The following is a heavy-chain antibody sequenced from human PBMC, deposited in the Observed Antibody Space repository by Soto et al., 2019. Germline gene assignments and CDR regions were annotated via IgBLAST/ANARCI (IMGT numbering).Heavy chain of an antibody. CDR3: ASKGVPAATGYYYYGMDV. J-gene: IGHJ6*02. CDR1: GGTFSSYA. Sequence: SVKVSCKASGGTFSSYAISWVRQAPGQGLEWMGGIIPIFGTANYAQKFQGRVTITADESTSTAYMELSSLRSEDTAVYYCASKGVPAATGYYYYGMDVWGQGTTVTVSS. V-gene: IGHV1-69*13. D-gene: IGHD2-2*01. CDR2: IIPIFGTA.